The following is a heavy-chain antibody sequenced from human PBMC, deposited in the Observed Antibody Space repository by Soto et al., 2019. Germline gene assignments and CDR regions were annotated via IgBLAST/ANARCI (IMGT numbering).Heavy chain of an antibody. CDR2: FDPEDGET. J-gene: IGHJ4*02. V-gene: IGHV1-24*01. D-gene: IGHD6-19*01. CDR1: GYTLTELS. Sequence: ASVKVSCKVSGYTLTELSMHWVRQAPGKGLEWMGGFDPEDGETIYAQKFQGRVTITADKSTSTAYMELSSLRSEDTAVYYCATVPITVAGHFDYWGQGTLVTVSS. CDR3: ATVPITVAGHFDY.